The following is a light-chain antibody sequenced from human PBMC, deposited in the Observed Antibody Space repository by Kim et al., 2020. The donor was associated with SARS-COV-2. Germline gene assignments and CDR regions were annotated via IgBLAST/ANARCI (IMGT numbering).Light chain of an antibody. CDR1: SGHSSYI. J-gene: IGLJ3*02. CDR2: LEGSGSY. V-gene: IGLV4-60*03. Sequence: QPVLTQSSSASASLGSSVKLTCTLSSGHSSYIIAWHQQQPGKAPRYLMKLEGSGSYNKGSGVPDRFSGSSSGADRYLTISNLQSEDEADYYCETWDPWVFGGGTQLTVL. CDR3: ETWDPWV.